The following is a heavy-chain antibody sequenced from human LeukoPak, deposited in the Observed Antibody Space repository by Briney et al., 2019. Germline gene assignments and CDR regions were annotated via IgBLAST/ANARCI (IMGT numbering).Heavy chain of an antibody. V-gene: IGHV3-30*02. Sequence: GGSLRLSCAASGFIFNTYVMHWVRQAPGKGLEWLAFIRYDGSNKNYADSVKGRFTISRDNTKNSLYLQMNSLRAEDTAVYYCAKDGGSDPDSFDIWGQGTMVTVSS. CDR1: GFIFNTYV. CDR2: IRYDGSNK. D-gene: IGHD2-15*01. J-gene: IGHJ3*02. CDR3: AKDGGSDPDSFDI.